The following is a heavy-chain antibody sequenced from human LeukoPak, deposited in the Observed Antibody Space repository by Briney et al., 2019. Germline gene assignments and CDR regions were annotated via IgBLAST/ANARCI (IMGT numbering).Heavy chain of an antibody. D-gene: IGHD4-11*01. V-gene: IGHV1-8*01. Sequence: ASVKVSCKASGYTFTSYDINWVRQATGQGLEWMGWMNPNSGNTGYAQKFQGRVTMTRNTSISTAYMELSSLRSEDTAVYYCARGEGTTVIAWDWGQGTLVTVSS. CDR2: MNPNSGNT. CDR1: GYTFTSYD. CDR3: ARGEGTTVIAWD. J-gene: IGHJ4*02.